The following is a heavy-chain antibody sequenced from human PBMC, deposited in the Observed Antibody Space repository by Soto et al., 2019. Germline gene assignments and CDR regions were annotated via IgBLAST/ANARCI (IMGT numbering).Heavy chain of an antibody. CDR2: IHHSGST. Sequence: SETLSLTCSVSGGSITSHYCSWFRRPPGKGLEWIGYIHHSGSTSYNPSLKSRVTMSVDTSKNQFSLKVSSVTAADTALYYCARQGFGQLHGLVDVWGPGTTVTV. D-gene: IGHD3-10*01. J-gene: IGHJ6*02. CDR1: GGSITSHY. CDR3: ARQGFGQLHGLVDV. V-gene: IGHV4-59*08.